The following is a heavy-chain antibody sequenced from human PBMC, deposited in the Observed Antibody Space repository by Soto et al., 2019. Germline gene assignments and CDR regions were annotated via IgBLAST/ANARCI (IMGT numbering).Heavy chain of an antibody. CDR1: GYTFTSYY. J-gene: IGHJ6*02. Sequence: ASVKVSCKASGYTFTSYYMHWVRQAPGQGLEWMGIINPSGGSTSYAQKFQGRVTMTRDTSTSTVYMELSSLRSEDTAVYYCARGVGYCSGGSCYGYYYYGMDVWRQGTTVTVSS. CDR3: ARGVGYCSGGSCYGYYYYGMDV. V-gene: IGHV1-46*01. D-gene: IGHD2-15*01. CDR2: INPSGGST.